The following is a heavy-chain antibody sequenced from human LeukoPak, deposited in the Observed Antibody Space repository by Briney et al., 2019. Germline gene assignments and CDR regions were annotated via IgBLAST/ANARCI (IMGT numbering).Heavy chain of an antibody. J-gene: IGHJ4*02. CDR2: ISYDGTNK. D-gene: IGHD6-25*01. CDR3: AKFIAAIPRPSDY. V-gene: IGHV3-30*18. Sequence: GRSLRLSCAASGFTFSDYAMHWVRQAPGKGLEWVSSISYDGTNKYYGDSMKGRLIISRDNSQNTVFLQMLSLKAEDTAVYYCAKFIAAIPRPSDYWGQGALVTVSS. CDR1: GFTFSDYA.